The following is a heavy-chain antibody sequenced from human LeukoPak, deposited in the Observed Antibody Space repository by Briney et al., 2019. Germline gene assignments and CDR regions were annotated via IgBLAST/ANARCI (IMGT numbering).Heavy chain of an antibody. J-gene: IGHJ4*02. V-gene: IGHV1-69*01. D-gene: IGHD2-2*01. CDR1: GFTFSSYA. Sequence: GGSLRLSCAASGFTFSSYAISWVRQAPGQGLEWMGGIIPIFGTANYAQKFQGRVTITADESTSTAYMELSSLRSEDTAVYYCAVGEAMPGRGYWGQGTLVTVSS. CDR2: IIPIFGTA. CDR3: AVGEAMPGRGY.